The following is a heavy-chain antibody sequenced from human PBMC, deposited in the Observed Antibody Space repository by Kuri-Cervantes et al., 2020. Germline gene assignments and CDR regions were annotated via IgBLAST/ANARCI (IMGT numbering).Heavy chain of an antibody. J-gene: IGHJ4*02. CDR2: INPSGGST. CDR1: GYTFTRYC. D-gene: IGHD2-21*02. V-gene: IGHV1-46*01. Sequence: ASVKVSCKASGYTFTRYCMHWVRQAPGQGLEWMGIINPSGGSTSYAQKFQGRVTVTTDTSTSTAYMELRRLRSDDTAVYYCARSYCGADCSSFDYWGQGTPVTVSS. CDR3: ARSYCGADCSSFDY.